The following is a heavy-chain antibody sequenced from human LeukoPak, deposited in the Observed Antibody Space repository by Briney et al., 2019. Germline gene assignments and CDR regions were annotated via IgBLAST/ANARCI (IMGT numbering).Heavy chain of an antibody. CDR2: INANSGGT. J-gene: IGHJ4*02. CDR1: GHTFTGYY. CDR3: ARARFVLLWFGESLYFDY. D-gene: IGHD3-10*01. V-gene: IGHV1-2*02. Sequence: ASVKVSCKASGHTFTGYYMHWVRQAPGQGLEWMGWINANSGGTNYAQKFQGRVTMTRDTSISTAYMELSRLRSDDTAVYYCARARFVLLWFGESLYFDYWGQGTLVTVSS.